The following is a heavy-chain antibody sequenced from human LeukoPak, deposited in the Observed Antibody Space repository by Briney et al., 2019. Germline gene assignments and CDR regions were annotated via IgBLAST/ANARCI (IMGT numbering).Heavy chain of an antibody. J-gene: IGHJ4*02. D-gene: IGHD1-26*01. V-gene: IGHV3-33*01. CDR1: GFTFSSYG. CDR2: IWYDGSNK. Sequence: QPGGSLRLSCAASGFTFSSYGMHWVRQAPGKGLEWVAVIWYDGSNKYYADSVKGRFTISRDNSKNTLYLQMNSLRAEDTAVYYCARERAYSGSPLDYWGQGTLVTVSS. CDR3: ARERAYSGSPLDY.